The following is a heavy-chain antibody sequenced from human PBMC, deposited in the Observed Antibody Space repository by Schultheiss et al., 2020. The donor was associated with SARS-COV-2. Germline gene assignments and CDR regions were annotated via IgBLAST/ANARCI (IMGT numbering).Heavy chain of an antibody. J-gene: IGHJ6*02. CDR1: GGSFSGYY. D-gene: IGHD3-10*01. Sequence: SETLSLTCAVYGGSFSGYYWSWIRQPPGKGLEWIGEINHSGSTNYNPSLKSRVTISVDTSKNQFSLKLNSVTAADTAVYYCARDVEALWFGEFHTRNAMDVWGQGTTVTVSS. V-gene: IGHV4-34*01. CDR3: ARDVEALWFGEFHTRNAMDV. CDR2: INHSGST.